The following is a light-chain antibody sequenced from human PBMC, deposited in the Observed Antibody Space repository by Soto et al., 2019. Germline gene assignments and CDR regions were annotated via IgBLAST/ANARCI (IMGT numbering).Light chain of an antibody. CDR3: QQYYTTPYT. J-gene: IGKJ2*01. V-gene: IGKV4-1*01. CDR1: QSVLYSSNNKNY. Sequence: DIVMTQSPDSLAVSLGERATINCKSSQSVLYSSNNKNYLAWYQQKPGQPPKLLIYWASPRASGVPDRFSGSGSATDFTLTISSLQAEDVAVYYCQQYYTTPYTFGQGTKLEIK. CDR2: WAS.